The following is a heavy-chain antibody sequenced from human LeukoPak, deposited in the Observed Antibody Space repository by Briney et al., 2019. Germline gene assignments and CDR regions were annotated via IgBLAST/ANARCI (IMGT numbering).Heavy chain of an antibody. Sequence: SETLSLTCNVSGVSISSYYWSWIRQPAGKGLEWIGRIHTSGSTNYNPSLKSRVTMSVDTSKNQFSLKLSSVTAADTAVYYCASGEGPVGARNYWGQGTLVTVSS. CDR2: IHTSGST. V-gene: IGHV4-4*07. CDR3: ASGEGPVGARNY. CDR1: GVSISSYY. J-gene: IGHJ4*02. D-gene: IGHD1-26*01.